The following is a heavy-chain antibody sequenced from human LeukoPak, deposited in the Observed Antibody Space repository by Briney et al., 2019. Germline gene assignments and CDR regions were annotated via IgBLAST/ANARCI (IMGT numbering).Heavy chain of an antibody. J-gene: IGHJ3*02. CDR3: AADPKSFYYDFWSGPDAFDI. CDR2: INPNSGGT. V-gene: IGHV1-2*02. CDR1: EYTFTGYY. Sequence: ASVKVSCKASEYTFTGYYMHWVRQAPGQGLEWIGSINPNSGGTNYAQKFQGRVTITRDMSTSTAYMELSSLRSEDTAVYYCAADPKSFYYDFWSGPDAFDIWGQGTMVTVSS. D-gene: IGHD3-3*01.